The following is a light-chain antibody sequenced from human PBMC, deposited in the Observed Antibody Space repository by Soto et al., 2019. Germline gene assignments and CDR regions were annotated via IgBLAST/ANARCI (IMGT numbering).Light chain of an antibody. CDR3: SSYTSRSTVV. V-gene: IGLV2-14*01. CDR1: SSDVGGYNY. Sequence: QSALTQPASVSGSPGQSITISCTGTSSDVGGYNYVSWYQQYPGKAPKVMIYEVTNRPSGVSHRFSGSKSGDTASLTISGLQAEDEADYYCSSYTSRSTVVFGGGTKLTVL. J-gene: IGLJ2*01. CDR2: EVT.